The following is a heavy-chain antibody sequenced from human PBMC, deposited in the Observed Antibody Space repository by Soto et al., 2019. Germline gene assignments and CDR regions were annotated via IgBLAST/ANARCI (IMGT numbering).Heavy chain of an antibody. D-gene: IGHD3-10*01. Sequence: GGSLRLSCAASDFTFSNAWMSWVRQAPGKGLEWVGRIKSKTDGGTTDYAAPVKGRFTISRDDSKNTLYLQMNSLKTEDTAVYYCTTGLWFGELFYYGMDVWGQGTTVTVSS. V-gene: IGHV3-15*01. J-gene: IGHJ6*02. CDR1: DFTFSNAW. CDR2: IKSKTDGGTT. CDR3: TTGLWFGELFYYGMDV.